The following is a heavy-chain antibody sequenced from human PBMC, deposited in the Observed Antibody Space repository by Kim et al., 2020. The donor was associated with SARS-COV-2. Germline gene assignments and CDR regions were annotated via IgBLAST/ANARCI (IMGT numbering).Heavy chain of an antibody. D-gene: IGHD3-10*01. J-gene: IGHJ4*02. CDR3: ARIPSGSGSHGGY. CDR1: GFTFSSYA. CDR2: ISYDGSNK. Sequence: GGSLRLSCAASGFTFSSYAMHWVRQAPGKGLEWVAVISYDGSNKYYADSVKGRFTISRDNSKNTLYLQMNSLRAEDTAVYYCARIPSGSGSHGGYWGQGTLVTVSS. V-gene: IGHV3-30*04.